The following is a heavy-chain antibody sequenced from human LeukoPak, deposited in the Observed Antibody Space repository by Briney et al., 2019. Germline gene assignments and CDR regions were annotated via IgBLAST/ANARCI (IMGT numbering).Heavy chain of an antibody. D-gene: IGHD6-19*01. CDR1: GFTFSSYG. CDR2: ISYDGSNK. Sequence: PGGSLRLSCAASGFTFSSYGMHWVRQAPGKGLEWVAVISYDGSNKYYADSVKGRFTISRDNSKNTLYLQMNSLRAEDTAVYYCAKSHSSGWYSLDYWGQGTLVTVSS. CDR3: AKSHSSGWYSLDY. J-gene: IGHJ4*02. V-gene: IGHV3-30*18.